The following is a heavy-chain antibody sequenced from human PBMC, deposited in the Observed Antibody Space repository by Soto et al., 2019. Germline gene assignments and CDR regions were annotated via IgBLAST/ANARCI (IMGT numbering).Heavy chain of an antibody. D-gene: IGHD3-16*01. CDR3: ARALLGFSYGYGGYFDP. Sequence: SETLSLTCNVSGGSFNGYSWSWFRQTSGKGLEWIGDISYRGSTSYSPSLKSRLMISLDTSNNQFSLEVASVTAADTAVYYCARALLGFSYGYGGYFDPWGPGTLVTVSS. V-gene: IGHV4-34*01. CDR2: ISYRGST. J-gene: IGHJ4*02. CDR1: GGSFNGYS.